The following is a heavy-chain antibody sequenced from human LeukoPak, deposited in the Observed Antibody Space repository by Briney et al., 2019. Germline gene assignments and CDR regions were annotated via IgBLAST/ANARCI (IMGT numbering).Heavy chain of an antibody. CDR2: IYYSGST. J-gene: IGHJ3*02. Sequence: SETLSLTCTVTGGSISSYYWSWIRQPPGKGLEWIGYIYYSGSTNYNPSLKSRVTISVDTSKNQFSLKLSSVTAADTAVYYCARLANWGTRHDAFDIWGQGTMVTVSS. CDR1: GGSISSYY. V-gene: IGHV4-59*08. CDR3: ARLANWGTRHDAFDI. D-gene: IGHD7-27*01.